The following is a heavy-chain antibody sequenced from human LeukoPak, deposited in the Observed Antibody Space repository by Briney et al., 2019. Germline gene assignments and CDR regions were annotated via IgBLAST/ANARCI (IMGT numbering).Heavy chain of an antibody. Sequence: PGGSLRLSCAASGFTFKTYDMHWVRQAPGKGLEWVAFIRYDGSNKYYTDSVKGRFTISRDNSKNTLYLQMNSLRDEDTAVYYCVKAPDYWGQGTLVTVSS. CDR2: IRYDGSNK. CDR1: GFTFKTYD. CDR3: VKAPDY. V-gene: IGHV3-30*02. J-gene: IGHJ4*02.